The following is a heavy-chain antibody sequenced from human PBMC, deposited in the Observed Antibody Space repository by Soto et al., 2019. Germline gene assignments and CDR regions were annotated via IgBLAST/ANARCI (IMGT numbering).Heavy chain of an antibody. D-gene: IGHD6-13*01. CDR3: ARDYGASWYNLDY. CDR1: LGSFRSGTYY. Sequence: SETLSLTCTVSLGSFRSGTYYWSWILQPPGKGLEWIGNIYHSGSTKYNPSLGSRVTISVDKSKNQFSLKLSSVTAADTAVYYCARDYGASWYNLDYWGQGTLFTVSS. CDR2: IYHSGST. V-gene: IGHV4-61*01. J-gene: IGHJ4*02.